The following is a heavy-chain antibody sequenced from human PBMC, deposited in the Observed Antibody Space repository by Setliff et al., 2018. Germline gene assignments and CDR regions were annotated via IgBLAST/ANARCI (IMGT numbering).Heavy chain of an antibody. CDR3: ARKVEQWLTPHFDY. J-gene: IGHJ4*02. Sequence: SETLSLTCNVSGASIRNFYWTWIRQPPGKGLEWIGYVHFTGSTNYNPSLKSRVTMSVDVPKSQFSLRLSSVTAADTAVYYCARKVEQWLTPHFDYWGQGALVTVS. CDR1: GASIRNFY. D-gene: IGHD6-19*01. CDR2: VHFTGST. V-gene: IGHV4-59*01.